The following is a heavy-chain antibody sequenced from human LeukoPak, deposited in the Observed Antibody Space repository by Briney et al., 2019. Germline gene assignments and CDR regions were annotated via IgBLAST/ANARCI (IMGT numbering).Heavy chain of an antibody. J-gene: IGHJ4*02. CDR1: GFTFSSYS. Sequence: GSLRLSCAASGFTFSSYSMNWVRQAPGKGLEWVSSISSSSSYIYYADSVKGRFTISRDNAKNSLYLQMNSLRAEDTAVYYCARDIEGIAAADDYWGQGTLVTVSS. V-gene: IGHV3-21*01. CDR2: ISSSSSYI. CDR3: ARDIEGIAAADDY. D-gene: IGHD6-13*01.